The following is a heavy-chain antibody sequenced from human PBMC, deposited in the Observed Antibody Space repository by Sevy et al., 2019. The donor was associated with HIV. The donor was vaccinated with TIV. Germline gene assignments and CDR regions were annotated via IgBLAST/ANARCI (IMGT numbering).Heavy chain of an antibody. V-gene: IGHV2-5*02. CDR2: IYWDDDK. D-gene: IGHD4-17*01. J-gene: IGHJ4*02. CDR1: GISLNTSGMG. Sequence: SGPTLVNPTQTLTLTCTFSGISLNTSGMGVGWIRQPPGKALEWLALIYWDDDKRYSPSLKSRLTITKDTSKNQVVLTMTNMDPVDTATYYCAHWLYGDYVTNFDYWGQGTLVTVSS. CDR3: AHWLYGDYVTNFDY.